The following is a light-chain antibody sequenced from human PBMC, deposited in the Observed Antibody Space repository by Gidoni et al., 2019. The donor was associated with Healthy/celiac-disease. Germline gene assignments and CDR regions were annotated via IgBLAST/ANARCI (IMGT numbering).Light chain of an antibody. CDR1: QSVSSSF. J-gene: IGKJ2*01. CDR3: QQYGSSPQYT. CDR2: GAS. Sequence: EIVLTQSPGTLSVSPGERATLSCRASQSVSSSFLAWYQQKPGQATRLLIYGASSRATGIPDRFSGSGSGTDFTLIISRLEPEDFAVYYCQQYGSSPQYTFGQGTKLEIK. V-gene: IGKV3-20*01.